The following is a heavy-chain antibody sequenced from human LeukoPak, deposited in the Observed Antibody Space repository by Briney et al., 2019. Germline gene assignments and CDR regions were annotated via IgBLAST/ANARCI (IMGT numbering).Heavy chain of an antibody. CDR3: AREEWGWGVGADNHPPPYYYGMDV. CDR1: GYTFTAYG. J-gene: IGHJ6*02. D-gene: IGHD1-26*01. CDR2: ISAYNGNT. Sequence: ASVKVSCKASGYTFTAYGISWVRQAPGQGLEWMGWISAYNGNTNYIQKLRGRVTMTTDTSKSIAYMELRSLRSDDTAVYFCAREEWGWGVGADNHPPPYYYGMDVWGQGTTVIVS. V-gene: IGHV1-18*01.